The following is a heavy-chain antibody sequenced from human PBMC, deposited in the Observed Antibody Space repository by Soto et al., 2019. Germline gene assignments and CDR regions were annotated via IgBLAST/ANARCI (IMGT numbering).Heavy chain of an antibody. CDR3: ARGHIPVYGPVPDYFDS. V-gene: IGHV4-34*02. CDR1: GGSLRGSY. CDR2: VTHSGST. J-gene: IGHJ4*02. Sequence: QVHLQQWGAGLLKPSETLSLTCGVYGGSLRGSYWTWIRQPPGKALEWLGKVTHSGSTTFNPSLKSSVSVSVDTSDNPCSLKLTSVTAADTAVYYCARGHIPVYGPVPDYFDSWGQGTLVTVSS. D-gene: IGHD2-21*01.